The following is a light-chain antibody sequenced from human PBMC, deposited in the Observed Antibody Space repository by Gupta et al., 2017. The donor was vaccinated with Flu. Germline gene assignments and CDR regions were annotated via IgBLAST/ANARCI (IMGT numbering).Light chain of an antibody. Sequence: DIHLTQSPSSLSASVGDRVTITCRASQSISSYLNWYQQKPGKAPKLLIYAASSLQSGVPSRFSGSGSGTDFTLTISSLQPEDFATYYYQQSYSTPYTFGHGTKLEIK. CDR3: QQSYSTPYT. V-gene: IGKV1-39*01. J-gene: IGKJ2*01. CDR1: QSISSY. CDR2: AAS.